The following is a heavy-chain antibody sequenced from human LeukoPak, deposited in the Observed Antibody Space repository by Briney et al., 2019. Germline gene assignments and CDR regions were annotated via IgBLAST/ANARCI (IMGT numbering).Heavy chain of an antibody. V-gene: IGHV4-59*01. CDR1: GGSISSYY. Sequence: SETLSLTCTVSGGSISSYYWSWIRQPPGKGLEWIGYIYYSGSTNYNPSLKSRVTISVDMSKNQFSLKLSSVTAADTAVYYCARSSDYYDSSGTFDYWGQGTLVTVSS. J-gene: IGHJ4*02. D-gene: IGHD3-22*01. CDR2: IYYSGST. CDR3: ARSSDYYDSSGTFDY.